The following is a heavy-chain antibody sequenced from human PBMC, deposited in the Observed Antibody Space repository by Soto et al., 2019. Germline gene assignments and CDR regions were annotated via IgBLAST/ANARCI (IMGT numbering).Heavy chain of an antibody. Sequence: QVQLVQSGAEVKKPGASVKVSCKASGYTFTGYYMHWVRQAPGQGLEWMGWINPNSGGTNYAQKFKGWVTMTRDTSISTAYMELSRLRSDDTAVYYCARGGPAVQQLVLGWFDPWGQGTLVTVSS. D-gene: IGHD6-13*01. CDR1: GYTFTGYY. J-gene: IGHJ5*02. CDR2: INPNSGGT. CDR3: ARGGPAVQQLVLGWFDP. V-gene: IGHV1-2*04.